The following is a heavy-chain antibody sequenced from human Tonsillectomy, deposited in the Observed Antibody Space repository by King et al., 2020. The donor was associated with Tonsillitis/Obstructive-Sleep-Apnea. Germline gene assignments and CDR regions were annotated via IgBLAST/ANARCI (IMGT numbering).Heavy chain of an antibody. CDR3: TTDAEVSYYFGSGDS. CDR1: GFTFSNAW. V-gene: IGHV3-15*07. J-gene: IGHJ4*02. Sequence: VQLVESGGGLVKPGGSLRLSCAASGFTFSNAWMNWVRQAPGKGLEWVGRIKSRTDGGTTDYAAPVKGRFTISRDDSKNTLYLQMNSLKTEDTAVYYCTTDAEVSYYFGSGDSWGQGTLVTVSS. CDR2: IKSRTDGGTT. D-gene: IGHD3-10*01.